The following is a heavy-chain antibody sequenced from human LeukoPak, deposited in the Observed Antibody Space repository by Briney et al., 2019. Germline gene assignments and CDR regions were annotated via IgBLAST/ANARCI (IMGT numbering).Heavy chain of an antibody. D-gene: IGHD6-13*01. J-gene: IGHJ5*02. V-gene: IGHV3-21*01. CDR1: GLTFSRYS. Sequence: GGSLTLSCAASGLTFSRYSMNWVRQAPGKGLEWVSSITISSTYLFYADSVKGRFTISRDNAKNSLYLQMNSLRAEDTAVYYCARDLEQQLFDLWGQGTLVTVSS. CDR2: ITISSTYL. CDR3: ARDLEQQLFDL.